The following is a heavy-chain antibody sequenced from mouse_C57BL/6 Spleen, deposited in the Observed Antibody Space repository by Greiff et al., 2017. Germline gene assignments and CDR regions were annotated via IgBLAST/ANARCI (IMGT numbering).Heavy chain of an antibody. CDR1: GYAFSSSW. CDR2: IYPGDGDT. D-gene: IGHD2-4*01. J-gene: IGHJ3*01. Sequence: VQLQQSGPELVKPGASVKISCKASGYAFSSSWMNWVKQRPGQGLEWIGRIYPGDGDTNYNGKFKGKDTLTADKSSSTAYMQLSSLTSEDSAVYFCARPYDYGGFAYWGQGTLVTVSA. V-gene: IGHV1-82*01. CDR3: ARPYDYGGFAY.